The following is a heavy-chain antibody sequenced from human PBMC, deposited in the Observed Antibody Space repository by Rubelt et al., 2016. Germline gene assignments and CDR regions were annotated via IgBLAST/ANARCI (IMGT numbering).Heavy chain of an antibody. CDR1: GGSFSGYY. CDR2: INNSGST. D-gene: IGHD6-19*01. CDR3: ARGPGYSSGWYISDY. Sequence: QVQLQQWGAGLLKPSETLSLTCAVYGGSFSGYYWSWIRQPPGKGLDWIGEINNSGSTNYNPSLKSRVTISVDTSKNQFSLKLSSVTAADTAVYYCARGPGYSSGWYISDYWGQGTLVTVSS. V-gene: IGHV4-34*01. J-gene: IGHJ4*02.